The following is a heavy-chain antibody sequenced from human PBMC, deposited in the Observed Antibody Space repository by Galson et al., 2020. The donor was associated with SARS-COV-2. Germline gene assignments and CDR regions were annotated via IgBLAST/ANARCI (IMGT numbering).Heavy chain of an antibody. J-gene: IGHJ2*01. D-gene: IGHD1-26*01. Sequence: GGSLRLPCAASGFTFSSYAMGWVRQAPGKGLEWVSTISANGGSTFYPDSVKGRFTTSRDNSRNTLYLQLDSLRAEDTAFYYCAKDSGRSGWYFDIWGRGTLVTVSS. CDR1: GFTFSSYA. V-gene: IGHV3-23*01. CDR2: ISANGGST. CDR3: AKDSGRSGWYFDI.